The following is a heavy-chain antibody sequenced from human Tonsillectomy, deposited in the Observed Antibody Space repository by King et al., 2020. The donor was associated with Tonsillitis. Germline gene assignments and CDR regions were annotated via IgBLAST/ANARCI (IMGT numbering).Heavy chain of an antibody. J-gene: IGHJ1*01. CDR2: INPKSGAT. D-gene: IGHD3-16*01. CDR3: ARVAVGPFQH. V-gene: IGHV1-2*02. Sequence: VQSGAEVKKPGASVKVSCTASGYTFINYLMYWVRQAPGQGLEWMGWINPKSGATKYAQKFQGRVTMTRDTSISTAYMELSSLRSDDTAIYYCARVAVGPFQHWGQGTLVTVSS. CDR1: GYTFINYL.